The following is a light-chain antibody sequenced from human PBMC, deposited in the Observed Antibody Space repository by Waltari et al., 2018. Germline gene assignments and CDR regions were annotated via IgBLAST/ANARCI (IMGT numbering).Light chain of an antibody. V-gene: IGKV3-15*01. CDR1: QSVNSD. CDR2: GTS. Sequence: IVMTQSPATLSVSPGERATLSCRASQSVNSDLAWYQQKPGQAPRLLIYGTSTRATSIPARFSGSASGTDFTLTISSLQSEDFAVYYCQQYHDWRLTFGGGTKVEIK. CDR3: QQYHDWRLT. J-gene: IGKJ4*01.